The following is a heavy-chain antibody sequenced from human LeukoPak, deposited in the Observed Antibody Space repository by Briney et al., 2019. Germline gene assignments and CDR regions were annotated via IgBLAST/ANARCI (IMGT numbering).Heavy chain of an antibody. CDR3: ARDMVSHGGDY. J-gene: IGHJ4*02. CDR1: GFTFSSYS. CDR2: ISSSSSTI. D-gene: IGHD3-10*01. V-gene: IGHV3-48*04. Sequence: GGSLRLSCAASGFTFSSYSMNWVRQAPGKGLEWVSYISSSSSTIYYADSVKGRFTISRDNAKNPLYLQMNSLRAEDTAVYYCARDMVSHGGDYWGQGTLVTVSS.